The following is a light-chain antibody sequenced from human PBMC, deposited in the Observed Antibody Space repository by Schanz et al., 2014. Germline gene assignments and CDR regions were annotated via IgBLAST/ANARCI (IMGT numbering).Light chain of an antibody. CDR3: HQYINSPFT. J-gene: IGKJ3*01. CDR2: GAS. Sequence: EIVLTQSPGTLSLSPGERATLSCRASQSVSSSYLTWYQQKPGQAPRLLFYGASTRATGIPDRFSGSGSGTDFTLTISRLEPEDFAVYYCHQYINSPFTFGPGTKLDLK. V-gene: IGKV3-20*01. CDR1: QSVSSSY.